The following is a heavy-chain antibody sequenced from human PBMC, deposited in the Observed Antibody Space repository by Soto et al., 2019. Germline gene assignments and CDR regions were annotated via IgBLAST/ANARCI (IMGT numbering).Heavy chain of an antibody. CDR3: ARLEWLSLAAWFDP. CDR2: IDPSDSDT. Sequence: GESLKISCKGSGYSFTSYWISWVRQMPGKGLEWMGRIDPSDSDTKYSPSFQGQVTFSADKSINTAYLQWSSLKASDTAIYYCARLEWLSLAAWFDPWGQGTLVTVS. V-gene: IGHV5-10-1*04. CDR1: GYSFTSYW. D-gene: IGHD3-3*01. J-gene: IGHJ5*02.